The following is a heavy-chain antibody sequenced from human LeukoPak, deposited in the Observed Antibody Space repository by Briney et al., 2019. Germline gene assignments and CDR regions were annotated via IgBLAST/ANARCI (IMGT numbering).Heavy chain of an antibody. D-gene: IGHD2-2*01. CDR1: GYTFTGYY. Sequence: ASVKVSCKASGYTFTGYYMHWVRQAPGQGLEWMGWTNPNSGGTNYAQEFQGRVTMTRDTSISTAYMELSRLRSDDTAVYYCARESYCSSTSCYAWFDPWGQGTLVTVSS. V-gene: IGHV1-2*02. CDR3: ARESYCSSTSCYAWFDP. J-gene: IGHJ5*02. CDR2: TNPNSGGT.